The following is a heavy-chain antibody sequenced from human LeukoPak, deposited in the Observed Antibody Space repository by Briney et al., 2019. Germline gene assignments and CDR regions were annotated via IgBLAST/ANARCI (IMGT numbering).Heavy chain of an antibody. CDR3: TRDYGGFDY. V-gene: IGHV3-49*04. CDR1: GFTFGDYV. CDR2: IRSKVYGGTT. J-gene: IGHJ4*02. D-gene: IGHD4-23*01. Sequence: GGSLRLSCRASGFTFGDYVMTWVRQAPGKELEWVGFIRSKVYGGTTEYAASVKGRFIISRDDSKSIAYLQMNSLKTEDTAVYYCTRDYGGFDYWGQGTLVTVSS.